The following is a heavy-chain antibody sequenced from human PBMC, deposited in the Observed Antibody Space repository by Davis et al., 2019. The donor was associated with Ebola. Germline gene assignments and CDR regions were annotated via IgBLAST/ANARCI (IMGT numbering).Heavy chain of an antibody. V-gene: IGHV3-72*01. CDR3: ARATSGTYLLNY. Sequence: GESLKISCAASGFTFSDYYMSWIRQAPGMGLEWVGRIRNKASSYSTEYAASVKDRFIISRDDSKDSLYLQMNSLKTEDTAVYYCARATSGTYLLNYWGQGTLVTVSS. J-gene: IGHJ4*02. CDR1: GFTFSDYY. CDR2: IRNKASSYST. D-gene: IGHD1-26*01.